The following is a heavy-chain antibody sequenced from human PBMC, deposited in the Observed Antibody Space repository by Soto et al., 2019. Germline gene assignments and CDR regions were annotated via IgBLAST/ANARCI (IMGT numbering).Heavy chain of an antibody. D-gene: IGHD2-15*01. J-gene: IGHJ5*02. V-gene: IGHV3-30-3*01. CDR3: ARVYFSGGRCYHLDP. CDR1: GFTFSSYA. CDR2: ISYDGSNK. Sequence: GGSLRLSCAASGFTFSSYAMHWVRQAPGKGLEWVAVISYDGSNKNYADSVKGRFTISRDNSKNTLYLQMNSLRAEDTAVYYSARVYFSGGRCYHLDPWGQGTPVTVSS.